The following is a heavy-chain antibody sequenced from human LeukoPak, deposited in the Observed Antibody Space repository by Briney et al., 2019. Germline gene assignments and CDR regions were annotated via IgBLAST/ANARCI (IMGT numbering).Heavy chain of an antibody. D-gene: IGHD3-3*01. J-gene: IGHJ5*02. V-gene: IGHV4-59*01. CDR1: GGSISGYY. Sequence: SETLSLTCTVSGGSISGYYWNWIRQPPGKGLQWIGYIYYGGVTNYNPSLKSRVTISVDMSKNQLSLKLNSVTAADTAVYYCARNSDFWSGYENWFDPWGQGTLVTVSS. CDR3: ARNSDFWSGYENWFDP. CDR2: IYYGGVT.